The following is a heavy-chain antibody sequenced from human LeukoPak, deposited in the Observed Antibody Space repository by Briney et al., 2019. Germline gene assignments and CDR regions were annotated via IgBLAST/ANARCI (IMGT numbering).Heavy chain of an antibody. CDR1: GFTLYVYA. CDR3: ANRRGQRELLGDFDY. CDR2: ITWSSGKL. J-gene: IGHJ4*02. V-gene: IGHV3-9*01. Sequence: GRSLRLSRSPSGFTLYVYAMHGVPPAPGEGREGGSGITWSSGKLGYADPVKGQLTSSRDKAKDSLYLQMNSLRAEDTALYYCANRRGQRELLGDFDYWGKGTLVTVSS. D-gene: IGHD1-26*01.